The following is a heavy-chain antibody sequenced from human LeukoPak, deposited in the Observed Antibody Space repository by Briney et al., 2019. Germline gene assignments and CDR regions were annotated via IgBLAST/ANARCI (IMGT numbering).Heavy chain of an antibody. CDR3: ARQRYCSGGTCYPDY. CDR1: GYSFTTYW. Sequence: GESLKISCKGSGYSFTTYWIGWVRQMPGKGLEWMGIIYPGDSDTRYFPSFQGQVTISADKSISPAYLHWSSLKASDTAIYYCARQRYCSGGTCYPDYWGQGTLITVSS. D-gene: IGHD2-15*01. J-gene: IGHJ4*02. CDR2: IYPGDSDT. V-gene: IGHV5-51*01.